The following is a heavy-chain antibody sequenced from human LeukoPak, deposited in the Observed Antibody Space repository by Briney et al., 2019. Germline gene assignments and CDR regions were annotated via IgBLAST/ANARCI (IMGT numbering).Heavy chain of an antibody. CDR1: GFTFSSYG. CDR3: AKDSSTMGSSSPGRARGDLDY. CDR2: IRYDGSNK. Sequence: GGSLRLSCAASGFTFSSYGMHWVRQAPGKGLEWVAFIRYDGSNKYYADSVKGRFTISRDNSRNTLYLQMNSLRAEDTAVYYCAKDSSTMGSSSPGRARGDLDYWGQGTLVTVSS. V-gene: IGHV3-30*02. J-gene: IGHJ4*02. D-gene: IGHD6-6*01.